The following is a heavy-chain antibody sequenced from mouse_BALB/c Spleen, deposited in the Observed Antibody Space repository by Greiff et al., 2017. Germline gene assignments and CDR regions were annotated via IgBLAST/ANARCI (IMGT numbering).Heavy chain of an antibody. D-gene: IGHD2-10*02. CDR2: IRNKANGYTT. V-gene: IGHV7-3*02. J-gene: IGHJ3*01. CDR3: ARDKEYGNSFAY. Sequence: EVQLQESGGGLVQPGGSLRLSCATSGFTFTDYYMSWVRQPPGKALEWLGFIRNKANGYTTEYSASVKGRFTISRDNSQSILYLQMNTLRAEDSATYYCARDKEYGNSFAYWGQGTLVTVSA. CDR1: GFTFTDYY.